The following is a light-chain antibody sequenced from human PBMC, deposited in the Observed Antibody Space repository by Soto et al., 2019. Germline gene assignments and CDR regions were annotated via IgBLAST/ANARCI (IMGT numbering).Light chain of an antibody. CDR2: KAS. Sequence: DIQMTQSPSTVSAYVGDRVTITCRARQSISSWLAWYQQKPGKAPKLLIYKASTLKSGVPSRFSGSGSGTEFTLTISSLQPDDFATYYCQHYNSYSEAFGQGTKVDI. V-gene: IGKV1-5*03. CDR3: QHYNSYSEA. CDR1: QSISSW. J-gene: IGKJ1*01.